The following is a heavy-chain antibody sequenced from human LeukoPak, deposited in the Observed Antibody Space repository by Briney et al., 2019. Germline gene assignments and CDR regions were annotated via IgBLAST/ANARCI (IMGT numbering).Heavy chain of an antibody. V-gene: IGHV3-7*01. CDR3: ARDADCGSCYIYYYYMDV. J-gene: IGHJ6*03. Sequence: GGSLRLSCAASGFTFSSYWMSWVRQAPGKGLEWVANIKQDGSEKYYVDSVKGRFTISRDNAKNSLYLQMNSLRAEDTAVYYCARDADCGSCYIYYYYMDVWGKGTTVTISS. D-gene: IGHD2-15*01. CDR2: IKQDGSEK. CDR1: GFTFSSYW.